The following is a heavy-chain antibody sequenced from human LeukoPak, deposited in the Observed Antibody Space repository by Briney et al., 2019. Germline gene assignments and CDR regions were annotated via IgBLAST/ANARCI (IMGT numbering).Heavy chain of an antibody. J-gene: IGHJ4*02. CDR2: ISGSGGSP. Sequence: GGSLRLSCAASGFTFSSYAMSWVRQAPGKGLEWVSAISGSGGSPYYADSVKGRFTISRDNSQNMQYLQMSSLRAEDTAVYYCARGSSGSYYNSRFDYWGQGTLVTVSS. CDR3: ARGSSGSYYNSRFDY. D-gene: IGHD3-10*01. CDR1: GFTFSSYA. V-gene: IGHV3-23*01.